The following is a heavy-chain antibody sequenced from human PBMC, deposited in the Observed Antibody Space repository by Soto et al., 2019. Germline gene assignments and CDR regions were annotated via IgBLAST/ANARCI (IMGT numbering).Heavy chain of an antibody. D-gene: IGHD2-21*01. J-gene: IGHJ4*02. CDR3: ARGLGCVEYSEYCDFDL. Sequence: QVQLVQSGAEVKRAGASVKVSCKTSGYMFTSYGIAWVRQAPGQGLEWMGWISGYNGDTNYAQKVKGRVTMTADTSTSTAYLELRSLRYNDTAVYYCARGLGCVEYSEYCDFDLWGQGTRVTVSS. V-gene: IGHV1-18*01. CDR1: GYMFTSYG. CDR2: ISGYNGDT.